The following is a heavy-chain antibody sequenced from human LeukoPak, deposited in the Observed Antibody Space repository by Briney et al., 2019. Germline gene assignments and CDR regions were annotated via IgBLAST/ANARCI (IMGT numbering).Heavy chain of an antibody. Sequence: ASVKVSCKASGGTFSSYAISWVRPAPGQGLEWMGGIIPIFGTANYAQKFQGRVTITADESTSTAYMELSSLRSEDTAVYYCARVGGYSGYDTPYYFDYWGQGTLVTVSS. CDR3: ARVGGYSGYDTPYYFDY. V-gene: IGHV1-69*01. CDR1: GGTFSSYA. J-gene: IGHJ4*02. CDR2: IIPIFGTA. D-gene: IGHD5-12*01.